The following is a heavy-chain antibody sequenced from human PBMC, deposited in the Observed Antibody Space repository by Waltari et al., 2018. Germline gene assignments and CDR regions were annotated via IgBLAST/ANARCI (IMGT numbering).Heavy chain of an antibody. CDR1: GFTFSSYS. D-gene: IGHD4-17*01. J-gene: IGHJ4*02. CDR2: ISSSSSTI. CDR3: ARETYGDYTY. Sequence: EVQLVESGGGLVQPGGSLRLSCAASGFTFSSYSMNWVRQAPGKGLEWVSYISSSSSTIYYTDSVKGRFTISRDNAKNSLYLQMNSLRAEDTAVYYCARETYGDYTYWGQGTLVTVSS. V-gene: IGHV3-48*01.